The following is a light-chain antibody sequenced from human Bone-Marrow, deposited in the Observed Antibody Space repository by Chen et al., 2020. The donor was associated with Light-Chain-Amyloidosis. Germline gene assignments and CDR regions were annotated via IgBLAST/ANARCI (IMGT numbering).Light chain of an antibody. CDR1: NIGSTS. CDR2: DDS. CDR3: QVWDRSSDRPV. Sequence: SYVLTQPSSVSVAPGPTATIACVGNNIGSTSVHWYQPTPGPAPLLVVYDDSDRPSGIPERLSGSNSGNTATLTISRVEAGDEADYYCQVWDRSSDRPVFGGGTKLTVL. J-gene: IGLJ3*02. V-gene: IGLV3-21*02.